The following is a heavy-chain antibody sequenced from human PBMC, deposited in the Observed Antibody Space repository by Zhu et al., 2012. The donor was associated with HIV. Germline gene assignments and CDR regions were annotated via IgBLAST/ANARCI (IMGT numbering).Heavy chain of an antibody. V-gene: IGHV4-39*07. D-gene: IGHD1-26*01. Sequence: QLHLQESGPGLVKPSETLSLTCTVSSGSFNSSSYYWGWIRQPPGKGLEWIGSIHYSGRTYYNPSLKSRVTMSVDTSKNQFSLKLSSVTAADTAVYYCARRGVYSGSYYLDYWGQGTLVTVSS. CDR3: ARRGVYSGSYYLDY. J-gene: IGHJ4*02. CDR2: IHYSGRT. CDR1: SGSFNSSSYY.